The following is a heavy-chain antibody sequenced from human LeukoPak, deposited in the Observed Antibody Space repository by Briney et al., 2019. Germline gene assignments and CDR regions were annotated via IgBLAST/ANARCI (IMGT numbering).Heavy chain of an antibody. V-gene: IGHV3-23*01. Sequence: GGSLRLSCAASGFTFSSYAMSWVCQAPGKGLEWVSAISGSGGSTYYADSVKGRFTISRDNSKNTLYLQMNSLRAEDTAVYYCAKGEGCSGGSCYFSYWYFDLWGRGTLVTVSS. J-gene: IGHJ2*01. CDR1: GFTFSSYA. CDR3: AKGEGCSGGSCYFSYWYFDL. D-gene: IGHD2-15*01. CDR2: ISGSGGST.